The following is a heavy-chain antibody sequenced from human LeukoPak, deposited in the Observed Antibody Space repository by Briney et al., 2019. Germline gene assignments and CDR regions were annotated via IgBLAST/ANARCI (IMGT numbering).Heavy chain of an antibody. CDR1: GLTLSSSW. Sequence: SGGSLRLSCAASGLTLSSSWIHWVRQAPGKGLVWVSRIHVDGTTTRYADSVKGRFTISRDNAKNTLYLQMNSLRAEDTAVYYCAKAGYSTSSLAFDLWGQGTMVTVSS. V-gene: IGHV3-74*01. D-gene: IGHD6-6*01. CDR2: IHVDGTTT. CDR3: AKAGYSTSSLAFDL. J-gene: IGHJ3*01.